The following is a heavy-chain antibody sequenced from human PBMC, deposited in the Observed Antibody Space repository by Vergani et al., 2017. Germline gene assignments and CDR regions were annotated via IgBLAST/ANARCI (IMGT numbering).Heavy chain of an antibody. CDR1: GGSITSGSFY. CDR3: ARVYSPXYCSNTNCYTFDF. D-gene: IGHD2-2*02. V-gene: IGHV4-61*02. J-gene: IGHJ4*02. CDR2: IHSSGTT. Sequence: QVQLHESGPGLVKPSQTLSLTCTVSGGSITSGSFYWSWIRQPAGKGLEWIGRIHSSGTTNYNPSLKSRVTLSVDTSKNQLSLRMTSVTAADTAVYYCARVYSPXYCSNTNCYTFDFWGQGTLVTVSS.